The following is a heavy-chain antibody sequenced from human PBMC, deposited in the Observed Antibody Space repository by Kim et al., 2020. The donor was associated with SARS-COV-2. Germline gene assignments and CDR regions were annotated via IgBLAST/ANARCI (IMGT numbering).Heavy chain of an antibody. CDR2: IYYDGST. Sequence: SETLSLTCTVSGDSMSSSSFYWGWIRQPPGQGLEWIGHIYYDGSTNYNPSLKSRVVISLDTAQSQFSLTLLTVIDADTAVYYCARPKANVFDVWGRGTLVSVSS. CDR1: GDSMSSSSFY. CDR3: ARPKANVFDV. J-gene: IGHJ3*01. V-gene: IGHV4-39*01.